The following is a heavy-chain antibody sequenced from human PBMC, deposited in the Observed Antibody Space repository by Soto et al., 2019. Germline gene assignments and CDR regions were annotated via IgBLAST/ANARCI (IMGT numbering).Heavy chain of an antibody. D-gene: IGHD3-9*01. Sequence: GGSLRLSCAASGFTFSSYGMHWVRQAPGKGLEWVAVISYDGSNKYYADSVKGRFTISRDNSKNTLYLQMNSLRAEDTDVYYCAYTYYDKGGPRSDAFDIWGQGTMVTVSS. J-gene: IGHJ3*02. CDR2: ISYDGSNK. V-gene: IGHV3-30*03. CDR3: AYTYYDKGGPRSDAFDI. CDR1: GFTFSSYG.